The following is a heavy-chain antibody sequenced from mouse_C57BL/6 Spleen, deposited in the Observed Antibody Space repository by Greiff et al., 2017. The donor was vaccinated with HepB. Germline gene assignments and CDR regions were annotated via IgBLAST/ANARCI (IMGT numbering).Heavy chain of an antibody. V-gene: IGHV1-80*01. CDR1: GYAFSSYW. D-gene: IGHD1-1*01. J-gene: IGHJ2*01. Sequence: VQLQQSGAELVKPGASVKISCKASGYAFSSYWMNWVKQRPGKGLEWIGQIYPGDGDTNYNGKFKGKATLTADKSSSTAYMQLSSLTSEDSAVYFCARGLSSFYYFDYWGQGTTLTVSS. CDR3: ARGLSSFYYFDY. CDR2: IYPGDGDT.